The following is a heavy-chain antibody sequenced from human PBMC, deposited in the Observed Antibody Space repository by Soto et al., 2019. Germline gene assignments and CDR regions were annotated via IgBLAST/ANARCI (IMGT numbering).Heavy chain of an antibody. CDR1: ESTVRRDW. CDR2: TNKDGSEK. V-gene: IGHV3-7*04. J-gene: IGHJ4*02. Sequence: EVHLVESGGGLVQTGGSLRLSCAISESTVRRDWLNWVPQAPGKGLVWVANTNKDGSEKYYVDSVKGRFTISRDNDKNSLYLQMNSLRAEDTAMYYCSGGVGDAFWGQRTLVTASS. D-gene: IGHD1-26*01. CDR3: SGGVGDAF.